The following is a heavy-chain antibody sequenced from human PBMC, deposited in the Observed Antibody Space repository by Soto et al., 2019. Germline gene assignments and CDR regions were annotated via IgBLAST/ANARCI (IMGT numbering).Heavy chain of an antibody. CDR1: GYSFTNYY. D-gene: IGHD2-21*02. CDR3: ARTYCAADCPRRDFDY. J-gene: IGHJ4*02. Sequence: VASVKVSCKASGYSFTNYYMHWVRQAPGQGLEWMGMINPSGGRTSYAQKFHDRVTMTRDTSTNTVYMELSSLRSDDTAVYYCARTYCAADCPRRDFDYWGQGTLVTVSS. CDR2: INPSGGRT. V-gene: IGHV1-46*01.